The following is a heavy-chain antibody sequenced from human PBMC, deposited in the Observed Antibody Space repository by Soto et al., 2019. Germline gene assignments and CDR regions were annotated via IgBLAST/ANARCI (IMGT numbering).Heavy chain of an antibody. CDR1: GFTFNIHA. Sequence: QVQLVESGGGVVQPGRSLRLSCAASGFTFNIHAMHWVRQAPGKGLEWVALISYDGSNRHYVDSVKGRFTISRDNSKNTRSLQMNSLRPEDTAVYYCVKDLRRGYFDYWGQGTLVTVSS. D-gene: IGHD3-10*01. CDR3: VKDLRRGYFDY. CDR2: ISYDGSNR. J-gene: IGHJ4*02. V-gene: IGHV3-30*18.